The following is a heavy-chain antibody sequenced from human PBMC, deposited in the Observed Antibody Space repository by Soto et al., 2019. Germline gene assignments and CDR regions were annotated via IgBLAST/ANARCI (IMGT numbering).Heavy chain of an antibody. D-gene: IGHD2-2*01. Sequence: ASVKVSCKASGYTFTGYYMHWVRQAPGQGLEWMGWINPNSGGTNYAQKFQGWVTMTRDTSISTAYMELSRLRSDDTAVYYCARAGVVVPAAKHYYYYGMDVWGQGTTVTVSS. J-gene: IGHJ6*02. V-gene: IGHV1-2*04. CDR1: GYTFTGYY. CDR2: INPNSGGT. CDR3: ARAGVVVPAAKHYYYYGMDV.